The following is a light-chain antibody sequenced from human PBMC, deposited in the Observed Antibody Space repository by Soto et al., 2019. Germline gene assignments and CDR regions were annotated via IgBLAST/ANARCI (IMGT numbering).Light chain of an antibody. Sequence: DIQLTQSPSFLSPSIVESVTITCRASQVISTSLAWYQQKPGKAPKLLIYAASSVQSGVPLRFSGSGSGTDFTLTISSLQPEDFATYYCQQTHSTPVTFGQGTRLENK. CDR2: AAS. J-gene: IGKJ5*01. V-gene: IGKV1-39*01. CDR1: QVISTS. CDR3: QQTHSTPVT.